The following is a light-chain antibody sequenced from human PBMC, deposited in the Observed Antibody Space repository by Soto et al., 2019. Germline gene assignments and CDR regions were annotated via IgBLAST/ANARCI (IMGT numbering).Light chain of an antibody. CDR2: KAS. J-gene: IGKJ1*01. Sequence: DIQMTQSPSTLSASVGDRVTITCRASQRISSRLAWYPQKPGKAPNLLIYKASSLESGVPSRFSGSVSGTEFTLTVSSLQPDDFATYYCQQYNTYPWTLGQGTQVEIK. CDR3: QQYNTYPWT. CDR1: QRISSR. V-gene: IGKV1-5*03.